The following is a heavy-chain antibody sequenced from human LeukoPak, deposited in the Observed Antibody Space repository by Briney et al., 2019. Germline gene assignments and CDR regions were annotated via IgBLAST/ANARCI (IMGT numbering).Heavy chain of an antibody. CDR2: IYYSGST. Sequence: SETLSLTCTVSGGSISSYYWSWIRQPPGKGLEWIGYIYYSGSTNYNPSLKSRVTISVDTSKNQFSLKLSSVTAADTAVYYCARTRPKARVVPAAIDYWGQGTLVTVSS. CDR3: ARTRPKARVVPAAIDY. D-gene: IGHD2-2*01. J-gene: IGHJ4*02. CDR1: GGSISSYY. V-gene: IGHV4-59*01.